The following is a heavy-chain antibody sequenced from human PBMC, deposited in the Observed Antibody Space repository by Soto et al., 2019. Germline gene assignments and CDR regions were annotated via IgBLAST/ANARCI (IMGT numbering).Heavy chain of an antibody. CDR1: GGTFSSYT. CDR3: ARALPPPQYQLPLPRSWFDP. V-gene: IGHV1-69*02. Sequence: SVKVSCKASGGTFSSYTISWVRQAPGQGLEWMGRIIPILGIANYAQKFQGRVTITADKSTSTAYMELSSLRCEDTAVYYCARALPPPQYQLPLPRSWFDPWGQGTLVTVSS. D-gene: IGHD2-2*01. CDR2: IIPILGIA. J-gene: IGHJ5*02.